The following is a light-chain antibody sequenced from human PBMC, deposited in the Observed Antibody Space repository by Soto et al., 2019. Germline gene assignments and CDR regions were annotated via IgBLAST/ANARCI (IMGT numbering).Light chain of an antibody. Sequence: QSALTQPPSASGSPGQSVAISCTGTSSDVGGYNYVSWYQQHPGKAPKLMIYEVSKRPSGVPDRFSGSKSGNTASLTISGLQAEDEADYYCCSYVGSYTLVFGGGTKLTVL. CDR1: SSDVGGYNY. CDR2: EVS. J-gene: IGLJ2*01. V-gene: IGLV2-8*01. CDR3: CSYVGSYTLV.